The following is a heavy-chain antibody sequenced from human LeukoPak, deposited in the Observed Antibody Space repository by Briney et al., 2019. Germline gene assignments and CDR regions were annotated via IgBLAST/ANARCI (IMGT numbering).Heavy chain of an antibody. CDR2: IYYSGST. Sequence: SETLSLTCTVSGGSVSSGSYYWSWIWQPPGKGLEWIGYIYYSGSTNYNPSLKSRVTISVDTSKNQFSLKLSSVTAADTAVYYCARTYYYGSGSYYSDWYFDLWGRGTLVTVSS. CDR1: GGSVSSGSYY. CDR3: ARTYYYGSGSYYSDWYFDL. J-gene: IGHJ2*01. D-gene: IGHD3-10*01. V-gene: IGHV4-61*01.